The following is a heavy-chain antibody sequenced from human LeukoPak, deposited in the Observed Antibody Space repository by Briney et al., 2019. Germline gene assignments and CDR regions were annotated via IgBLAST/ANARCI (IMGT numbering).Heavy chain of an antibody. CDR2: ISGYNGNT. J-gene: IGHJ4*02. D-gene: IGHD3-10*01. CDR1: GYTFTNYG. V-gene: IGHV1-18*01. Sequence: ASVKVSCKASGYTFTNYGISWVRQAPGQGLEWMGWISGYNGNTNQAQKLQGRVTMTTDTSTSIVYMELRSLRSDDTAVYYCAKTRFTVVQEFLVWAPFDYWGQGTLVTVSS. CDR3: AKTRFTVVQEFLVWAPFDY.